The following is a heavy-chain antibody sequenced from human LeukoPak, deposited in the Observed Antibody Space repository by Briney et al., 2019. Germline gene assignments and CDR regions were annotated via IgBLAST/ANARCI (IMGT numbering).Heavy chain of an antibody. V-gene: IGHV4-34*01. CDR3: ARGRLYDYVWGSYRW. J-gene: IGHJ4*02. D-gene: IGHD3-16*02. CDR2: VNHSGST. CDR1: GVSFSGYY. Sequence: PSETLSLTCAVYGVSFSGYYWSWIRQPPGKGLEWIGEVNHSGSTNYNPSLKSRVTISVDTSKNQFSLKLSSVTAADTAVYYCARGRLYDYVWGSYRWWGQGTLVTVSS.